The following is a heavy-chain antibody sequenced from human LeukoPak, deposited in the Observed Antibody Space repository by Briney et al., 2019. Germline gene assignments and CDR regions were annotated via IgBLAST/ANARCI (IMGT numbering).Heavy chain of an antibody. CDR1: GYAFTSNA. Sequence: ASVNVSCTASGYAFTSNANTWVRHAPGQGLEWMGWIYANSGNTNYAQNLQGRVTMTTDTSTSTAYMELRRLRSDDTGVYYCARVRGLGGNYDWFDPWGQGTLVTVSS. CDR3: ARVRGLGGNYDWFDP. V-gene: IGHV1-18*01. CDR2: IYANSGNT. D-gene: IGHD1-26*01. J-gene: IGHJ5*02.